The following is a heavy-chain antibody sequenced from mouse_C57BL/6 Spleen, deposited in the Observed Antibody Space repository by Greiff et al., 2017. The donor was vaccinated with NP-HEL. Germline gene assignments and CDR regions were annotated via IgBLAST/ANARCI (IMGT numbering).Heavy chain of an antibody. V-gene: IGHV5-17*01. D-gene: IGHD2-4*01. CDR1: GFTFSDYG. CDR3: AREGYDYDVFYAMDY. J-gene: IGHJ4*01. CDR2: ISSGSSTI. Sequence: EVMLVESGGGLVKPGGSLKLSCAASGFTFSDYGMHWVRQAPEKGLEWVAYISSGSSTIYYADTVKGRFTISRDNAKNTLFLQMTSLRSEDTAMYYCAREGYDYDVFYAMDYWGQGTSVTVSS.